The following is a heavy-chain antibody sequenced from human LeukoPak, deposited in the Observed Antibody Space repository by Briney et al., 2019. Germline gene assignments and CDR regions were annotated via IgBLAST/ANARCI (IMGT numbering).Heavy chain of an antibody. V-gene: IGHV4-39*01. Sequence: PSETLSPTCTVSGGSISSSSYYWGWIRQPPGKGLEWIGSIYYSGSTYYNPSLKSRVTISVDTSKNQFSLKLSSVTAADTAVYYCARLAGRYSSGWGQGTMVTASS. CDR3: ARLAGRYSSG. J-gene: IGHJ3*01. CDR2: IYYSGST. D-gene: IGHD6-19*01. CDR1: GGSISSSSYY.